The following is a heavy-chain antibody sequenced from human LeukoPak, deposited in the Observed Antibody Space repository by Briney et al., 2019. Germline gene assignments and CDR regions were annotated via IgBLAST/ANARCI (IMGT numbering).Heavy chain of an antibody. J-gene: IGHJ4*02. D-gene: IGHD2-21*02. CDR2: MYYSGST. CDR1: GGSINGYS. CDR3: ARAGQCGGDCYSLDY. Sequence: KPSETLSLTCTVSGGSINGYSWTWIRQTPGKGLEWIGYMYYSGSTNYNPSLKSRVTISVDTSKNQFSLKLRSVTAADTAVYYCARAGQCGGDCYSLDYWGQGTLVTVSS. V-gene: IGHV4-59*01.